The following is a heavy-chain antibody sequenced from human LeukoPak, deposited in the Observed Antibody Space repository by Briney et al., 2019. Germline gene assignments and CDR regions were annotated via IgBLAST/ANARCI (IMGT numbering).Heavy chain of an antibody. Sequence: PSETLSLTCTVSGGSTTSYYWSWIWQPAGKGLEYIGRINTSGSTNYNPSLKSRVTMSVDTSKNQFSLKLSSVTAADTAVYYCARLALPAAVGAFHIWGQGTMVIVSS. D-gene: IGHD2-2*01. CDR2: INTSGST. CDR1: GGSTTSYY. CDR3: ARLALPAAVGAFHI. V-gene: IGHV4-4*07. J-gene: IGHJ3*02.